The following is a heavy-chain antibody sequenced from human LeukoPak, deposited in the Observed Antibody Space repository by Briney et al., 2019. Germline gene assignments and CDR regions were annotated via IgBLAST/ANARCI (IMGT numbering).Heavy chain of an antibody. Sequence: GSLRLSCAASGFTFSIYEMNWVRQAPGKGLEWVSYISSSGSIIHYADSVKGRFTISRDNAKNSLYLQMNSLRAEDTAVYYCAREATIFTDYWGQGTLVTVSS. CDR3: AREATIFTDY. J-gene: IGHJ4*02. CDR2: ISSSGSII. D-gene: IGHD3-3*01. V-gene: IGHV3-48*03. CDR1: GFTFSIYE.